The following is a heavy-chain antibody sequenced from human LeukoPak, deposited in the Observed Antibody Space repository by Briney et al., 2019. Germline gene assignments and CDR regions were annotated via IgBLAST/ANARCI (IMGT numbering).Heavy chain of an antibody. V-gene: IGHV4-30-4*01. D-gene: IGHD4-17*01. CDR1: GGSISSGDYY. CDR3: ARAVGDYVVLYYFDY. J-gene: IGHJ4*02. CDR2: IYYSGST. Sequence: SETLSLTCTVSGGSISSGDYYWSWIRQPPGKGLEWIGYIYYSGSTYYNPSLKSRVTISVDTSKNQFSPKLSSVTAADTAVYYCARAVGDYVVLYYFDYWGQGTLVTVSS.